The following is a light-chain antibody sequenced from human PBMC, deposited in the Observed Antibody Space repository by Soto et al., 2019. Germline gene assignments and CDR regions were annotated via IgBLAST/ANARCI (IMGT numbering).Light chain of an antibody. J-gene: IGKJ1*01. CDR2: ASS. CDR1: QDIGNW. CDR3: LQTTSFPWT. Sequence: DIQMTQSPSSVSASVGDRVNITCRATQDIGNWLAWYQQKPGKAPKLLISASSSLHSGVPSRFSGSGSGTDFTLMISSLQPEDCAIYWCLQTTSFPWTFGQGTKVEIK. V-gene: IGKV1-12*01.